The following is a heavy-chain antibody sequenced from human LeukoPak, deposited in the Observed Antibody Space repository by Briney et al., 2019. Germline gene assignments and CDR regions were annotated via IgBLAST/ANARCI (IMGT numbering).Heavy chain of an antibody. V-gene: IGHV3-23*01. CDR3: VREGGSGWYSGWFDP. D-gene: IGHD6-19*01. CDR2: ISGSGGST. CDR1: GFTFSSYA. Sequence: PGGSLRLSCAASGFTFSSYAMSWVRQAPGKGLEWVSGISGSGGSTYYADSVEGRFTISRDNAENSLHLQMNSLRAEDTAVYYCVREGGSGWYSGWFDPWGQGTLVTASS. J-gene: IGHJ5*02.